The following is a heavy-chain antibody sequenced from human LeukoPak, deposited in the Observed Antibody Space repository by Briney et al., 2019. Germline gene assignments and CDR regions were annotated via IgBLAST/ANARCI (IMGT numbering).Heavy chain of an antibody. CDR3: ATEGPHNFDY. CDR1: GITFNRYW. CDR2: INFDGSVK. J-gene: IGHJ4*02. Sequence: GGSLRLSCVASGITFNRYWMHWVRQAPGKGLVWVASINFDGSVKTYADSVKGQFTISRDNAKNTLYVQMDSLTAEDTAVYYCATEGPHNFDYWGLGTLVTVSS. V-gene: IGHV3-74*01.